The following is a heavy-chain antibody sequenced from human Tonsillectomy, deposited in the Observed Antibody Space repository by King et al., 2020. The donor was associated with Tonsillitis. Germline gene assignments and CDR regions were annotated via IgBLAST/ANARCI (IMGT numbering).Heavy chain of an antibody. Sequence: VTLKESGPVLVKPTETLTLTCTVSGFSLNNARMGVSWIRQPPGKALEWLAHIVSNDEKSFSTSLKNRLTISKDTSNSQVVLTMTNMDPVDTATYFCERIYGDYNPVFDFWGQGTLVTVSS. CDR2: IVSNDEK. J-gene: IGHJ4*02. D-gene: IGHD4-17*01. CDR3: ERIYGDYNPVFDF. CDR1: GFSLNNARMG. V-gene: IGHV2-26*01.